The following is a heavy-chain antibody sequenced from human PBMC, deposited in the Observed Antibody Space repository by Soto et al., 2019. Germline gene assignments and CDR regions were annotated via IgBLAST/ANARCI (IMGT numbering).Heavy chain of an antibody. J-gene: IGHJ4*02. CDR1: GGTFSSYA. CDR2: IIPIFGTA. V-gene: IGHV1-69*12. Sequence: QVQLVQSGAEVKKPGSSVKVSCKASGGTFSSYAISWVRQAPGQGLEWMGGIIPIFGTANYAQKLQGRVTITADESTRTAYMELSSLRSEDTAVYYCARYRYGYSYFDYWGQGTLVTVSS. D-gene: IGHD5-18*01. CDR3: ARYRYGYSYFDY.